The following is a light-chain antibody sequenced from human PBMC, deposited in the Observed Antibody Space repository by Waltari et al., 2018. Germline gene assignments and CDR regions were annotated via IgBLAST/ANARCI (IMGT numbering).Light chain of an antibody. CDR3: QYRGHWPPDAS. J-gene: IGKJ3*01. CDR1: QRVRNY. CDR2: AAS. V-gene: IGKV3-11*01. Sequence: EIVLTQSPATLSLSPGERATLPCRASQRVRNYLSWYQQKPGQAPRLLIYAASNRATGIPARFSGSGSGTDFTLTISSLEPEDFAVYYCQYRGHWPPDASFGPGTKVDIK.